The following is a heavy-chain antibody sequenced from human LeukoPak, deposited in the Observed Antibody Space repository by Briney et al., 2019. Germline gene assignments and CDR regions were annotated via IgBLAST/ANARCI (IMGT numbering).Heavy chain of an antibody. CDR1: GYTFTSYG. D-gene: IGHD2-8*01. CDR2: ISAYNGNT. Sequence: ASVKVSCKASGYTFTSYGISWVRQAPGQGLEWMGWISAYNGNTNYAQKLQGRVTMTTDTSTSTAYMELRSLRSDDTAVYYCARETATKNIVLMVYASYYYGMDVWGQGTTVTVSS. J-gene: IGHJ6*02. CDR3: ARETATKNIVLMVYASYYYGMDV. V-gene: IGHV1-18*01.